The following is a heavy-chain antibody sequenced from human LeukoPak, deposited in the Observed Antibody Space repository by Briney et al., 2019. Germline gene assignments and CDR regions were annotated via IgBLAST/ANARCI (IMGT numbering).Heavy chain of an antibody. Sequence: SETLSLTCTVSGGSISSYYWSWIRQPAGKGLEWIGRIYTSGSTNYNPSLKSRVTMSVDTSKNQFSLKLSSVTAADTAVYYCARDLSHSSSWPPDYWGQGTLATVSS. D-gene: IGHD6-13*01. CDR1: GGSISSYY. CDR3: ARDLSHSSSWPPDY. J-gene: IGHJ4*02. CDR2: IYTSGST. V-gene: IGHV4-4*07.